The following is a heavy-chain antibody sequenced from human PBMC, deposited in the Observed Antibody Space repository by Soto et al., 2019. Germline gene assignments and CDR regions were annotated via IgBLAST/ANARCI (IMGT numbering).Heavy chain of an antibody. J-gene: IGHJ6*03. D-gene: IGHD3-10*01. CDR1: GFTFDDYA. Sequence: EVQLVESGGGLVQPGRSLRLSCAASGFTFDDYAMHWVRQAPGKGLEWVSGISWNSGSIGYADSVKGRFTISRDNAKNSLYLQMNSLRAEDTALYYCAKSLAHYGSGSPWGYDMDVWGKGTTVTVSS. V-gene: IGHV3-9*01. CDR3: AKSLAHYGSGSPWGYDMDV. CDR2: ISWNSGSI.